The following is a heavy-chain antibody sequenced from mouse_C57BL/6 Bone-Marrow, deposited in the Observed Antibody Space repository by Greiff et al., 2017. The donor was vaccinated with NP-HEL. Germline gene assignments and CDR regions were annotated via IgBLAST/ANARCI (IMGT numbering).Heavy chain of an antibody. CDR3: ARRGLRPYYFDY. D-gene: IGHD1-1*01. CDR2: IDPSDSYT. CDR1: GYTFTSYW. Sequence: QVQLQQPGAELVKPGASVKLSCKASGYTFTSYWMQWVKQRPRQGLEWIGEIDPSDSYTNYNQKFKGKATLTVDTSSSTAYMQLSSLTSEDSAVYYCARRGLRPYYFDYWGQGTTLTVSS. V-gene: IGHV1-50*01. J-gene: IGHJ2*01.